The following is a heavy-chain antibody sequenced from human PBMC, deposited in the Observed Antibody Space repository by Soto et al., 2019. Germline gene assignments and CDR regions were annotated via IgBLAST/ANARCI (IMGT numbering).Heavy chain of an antibody. CDR3: AREGLLWFGELIRNYYNYAMDV. Sequence: QVQLVQSGAEVKKPGASVNVSCKASGYTFTNYYMHWVRQAPGQGLEWMGIINPSDGSTTYAQKFQGRLTMTRDTSTTTVSLELVSLTSEDTAVYYCAREGLLWFGELIRNYYNYAMDVWGQGTTVTVSS. CDR2: INPSDGST. V-gene: IGHV1-46*01. J-gene: IGHJ6*02. CDR1: GYTFTNYY. D-gene: IGHD3-10*01.